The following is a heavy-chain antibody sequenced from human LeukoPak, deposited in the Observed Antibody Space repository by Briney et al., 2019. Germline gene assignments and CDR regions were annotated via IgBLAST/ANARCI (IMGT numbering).Heavy chain of an antibody. Sequence: PGGSLRLSCAASGFTFSSYAMSWVRQAPGKGLEWVSAISGSGGSTYCADSVKGRFTISRDNSKNTLYLQMNGLRAEDTAVYYCATDPDSIWFDPWGQGTLVTVSS. J-gene: IGHJ5*02. V-gene: IGHV3-23*01. D-gene: IGHD2/OR15-2a*01. CDR2: ISGSGGST. CDR1: GFTFSSYA. CDR3: ATDPDSIWFDP.